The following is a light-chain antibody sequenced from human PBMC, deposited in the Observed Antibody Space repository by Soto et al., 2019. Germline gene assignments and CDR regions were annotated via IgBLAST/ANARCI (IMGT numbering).Light chain of an antibody. CDR1: SSNIGNNY. V-gene: IGLV1-51*01. Sequence: QSVLTQPPSVSAAPGQKVTISCSGSSSNIGNNYVSWYQQLSGTAPKLLIYDNNKRPSGIPDRFSGSKSGTSATLGITGLQTGDEADYYCGTWDSSLSATYVFGTGTKVTVL. CDR2: DNN. J-gene: IGLJ1*01. CDR3: GTWDSSLSATYV.